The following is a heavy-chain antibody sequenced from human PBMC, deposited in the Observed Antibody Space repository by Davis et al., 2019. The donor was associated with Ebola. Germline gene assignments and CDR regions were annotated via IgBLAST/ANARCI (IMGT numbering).Heavy chain of an antibody. CDR1: GFTVSSNH. CDR2: IYDHST. Sequence: GESLKISCAASGFTVSSNHMSWVRQAPRKGLEWVSVIYDHSTAYAESVRGRFIISRDKSNNTLYLEMNSLRVDDTAVYYCATTQSLREFDHWGQGTLVTVSS. CDR3: ATTQSLREFDH. D-gene: IGHD1-1*01. J-gene: IGHJ4*02. V-gene: IGHV3-53*05.